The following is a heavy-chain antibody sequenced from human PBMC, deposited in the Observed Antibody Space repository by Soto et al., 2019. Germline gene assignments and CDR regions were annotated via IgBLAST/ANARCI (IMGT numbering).Heavy chain of an antibody. J-gene: IGHJ4*02. CDR1: GFSLNNSGVG. Sequence: QITLKESGPTLVKPTQTLTLTCTFSGFSLNNSGVGVGWIRQPPGKALEWLALIFWDDEKRYRPSLRCRLTISKDTSNNQVVLTMNSMDPLDPGTSYGARKPSVYGSGNYFSFHFDSWGQGILVTVSS. CDR2: IFWDDEK. D-gene: IGHD3-10*01. CDR3: ARKPSVYGSGNYFSFHFDS. V-gene: IGHV2-5*02.